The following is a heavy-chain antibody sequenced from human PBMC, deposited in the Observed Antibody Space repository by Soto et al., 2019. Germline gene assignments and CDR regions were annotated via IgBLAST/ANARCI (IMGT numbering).Heavy chain of an antibody. CDR3: ARTHVVDEYFQH. V-gene: IGHV1-3*01. CDR1: GYTFTSYA. CDR2: INAGNGNT. Sequence: ASVKVSCKASGYTFTSYAMHWVRQAPGQRLEWMGWINAGNGNTKYSQKFQGRVTITRDTSASTAYMELSSLRSEDTAVYYCARTHVVDEYFQHWGQGTPVTVSS. D-gene: IGHD2-15*01. J-gene: IGHJ1*01.